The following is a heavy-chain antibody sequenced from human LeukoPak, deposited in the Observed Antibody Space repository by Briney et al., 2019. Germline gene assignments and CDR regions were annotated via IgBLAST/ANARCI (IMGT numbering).Heavy chain of an antibody. CDR2: IKQDGSEK. CDR3: ARGTSAAGAHVDY. CDR1: GFTFSSYW. Sequence: GGSLRLSCAASGFTFSSYWMSWVRQAPGKGLEWVANIKQDGSEKYYVDSVKGRFTISRDNAKNSLYLQMNSLRAEDTAVYYCARGTSAAGAHVDYWGQGTLVTVSS. V-gene: IGHV3-7*01. J-gene: IGHJ4*02. D-gene: IGHD6-13*01.